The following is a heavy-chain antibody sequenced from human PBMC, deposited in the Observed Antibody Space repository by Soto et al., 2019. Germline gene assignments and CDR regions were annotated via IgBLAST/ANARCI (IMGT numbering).Heavy chain of an antibody. D-gene: IGHD3-3*01. CDR1: GFTFSGSA. V-gene: IGHV3-73*01. J-gene: IGHJ4*02. CDR2: IRSKANSYAT. Sequence: GGSLRLSCAASGFTFSGSAIHWVRQASGKGLEWVGRIRSKANSYATAYAASVKGRFTISRDDSKNTAYLQMNSLRTEDTAVYYCTSEHYDFWSGYFSYWGQGTLVTVSS. CDR3: TSEHYDFWSGYFSY.